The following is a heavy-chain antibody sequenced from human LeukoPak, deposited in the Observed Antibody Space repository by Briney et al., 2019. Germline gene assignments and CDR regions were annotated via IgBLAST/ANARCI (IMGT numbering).Heavy chain of an antibody. CDR3: ARRSRGILSPFDI. D-gene: IGHD6-13*01. J-gene: IGHJ3*02. Sequence: SETLSLTCAVYGGSFSGYYWSWIRQPPGKGLEWIEEINHSGSTNYNPSLKSRVTISVDTSKNQFSLKLSSVTAADTAVYYCARRSRGILSPFDIWGQGTMVTVSS. CDR2: INHSGST. V-gene: IGHV4-34*01. CDR1: GGSFSGYY.